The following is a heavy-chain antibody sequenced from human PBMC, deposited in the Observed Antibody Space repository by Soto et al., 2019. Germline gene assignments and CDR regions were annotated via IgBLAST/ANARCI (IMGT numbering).Heavy chain of an antibody. J-gene: IGHJ4*01. CDR1: GFTFAAYA. CDR3: ARGLSLSYWDLLHFPPPDY. D-gene: IGHD1-26*01. Sequence: GGSLRLSCAASGFTFAAYAMNWVRQAPGKGLEWVSVIRGCGGDTYYVDSVKGRFTISRDNSKNTLYLQMNSLRAEDTALYYRARGLSLSYWDLLHFPPPDYWGHGTLVTVSS. V-gene: IGHV3-23*01. CDR2: IRGCGGDT.